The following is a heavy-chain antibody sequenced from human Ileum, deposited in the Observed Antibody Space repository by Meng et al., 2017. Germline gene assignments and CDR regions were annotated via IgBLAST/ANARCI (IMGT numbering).Heavy chain of an antibody. CDR1: VDSVSNNNAA. CDR3: SRGPVFGSGGYFDY. Sequence: SQTPSLTCAISVDSVSNNNAACNWTRQSPSRGLEWLGRTYYRSKWYYDYAESVKSRITINTDTSKNQFSLQLNSVTPEDTAVYYCSRGPVFGSGGYFDYWGQGTLVTVSS. D-gene: IGHD3-10*01. V-gene: IGHV6-1*01. CDR2: TYYRSKWYY. J-gene: IGHJ4*02.